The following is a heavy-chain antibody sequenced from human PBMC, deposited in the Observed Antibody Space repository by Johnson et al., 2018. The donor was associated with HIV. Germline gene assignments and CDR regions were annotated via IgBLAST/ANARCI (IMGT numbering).Heavy chain of an antibody. J-gene: IGHJ3*01. D-gene: IGHD3-22*01. CDR2: ISGYGRTI. CDR1: GFTFSDSY. CDR3: SRDYYDSGDQWAHVAFDG. Sequence: QVQLVESGGGLVKPGGSLRLSCAASGFTFSDSYMAWIRQAPGKGLEWISYISGYGRTIYYADSVRGRFTISRDNARNSLYLQMNSLIAEDTAVYYCSRDYYDSGDQWAHVAFDGWGQGTMVTVSS. V-gene: IGHV3-11*04.